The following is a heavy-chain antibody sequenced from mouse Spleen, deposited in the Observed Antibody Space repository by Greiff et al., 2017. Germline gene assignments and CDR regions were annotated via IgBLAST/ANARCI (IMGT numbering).Heavy chain of an antibody. CDR3: AKKSGANWDWFAY. CDR1: GFSLTSYG. J-gene: IGHJ3*01. CDR2: IWRGGST. D-gene: IGHD4-1*01. V-gene: IGHV2-5-1*01. Sequence: QVQLQQSGPSLVQPSQSLSITCTVSGFSLTSYGVHWVRQSPGKGLEWLGVIWRGGSTDYNAAFMSRLSITKDNSKSQVFFKMNSLQADDTAIYYCAKKSGANWDWFAYWGQGTLVTVSA.